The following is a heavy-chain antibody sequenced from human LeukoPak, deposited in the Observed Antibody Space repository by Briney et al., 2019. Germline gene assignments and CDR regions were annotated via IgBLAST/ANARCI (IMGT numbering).Heavy chain of an antibody. Sequence: PGGSLRLSCAASGFTFSSYRMNWVRQAPGKGLEWVSYISSSSSYIYYADSVKGRFTISRDNAKNSLYLQMNSLRAEDTAVYYCARRYSSSTDAFDIWGQGTMVTVSS. CDR1: GFTFSSYR. CDR3: ARRYSSSTDAFDI. CDR2: ISSSSSYI. J-gene: IGHJ3*02. D-gene: IGHD6-6*01. V-gene: IGHV3-21*01.